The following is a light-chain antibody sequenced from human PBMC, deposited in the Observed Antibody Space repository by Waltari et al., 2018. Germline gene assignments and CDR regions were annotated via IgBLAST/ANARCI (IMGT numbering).Light chain of an antibody. CDR2: GAS. V-gene: IGKV3-15*01. CDR3: QQYNNWPPFT. CDR1: QSVGTN. Sequence: EIVMTQSPATLSVSPGERATLSCRASQSVGTNLAWYQQRPGQALRLLIYGASTRATGIPITFSGRGSGTDFTLTISSLQSEDFAVYYCQQYNNWPPFTFGPGTTVDIK. J-gene: IGKJ3*01.